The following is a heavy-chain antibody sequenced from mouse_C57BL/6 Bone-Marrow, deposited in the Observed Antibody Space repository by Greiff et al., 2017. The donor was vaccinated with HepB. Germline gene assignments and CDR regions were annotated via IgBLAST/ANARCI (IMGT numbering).Heavy chain of an antibody. Sequence: QVQLQQPGAELVKPGASVKMSCKASGYTFTSYWITWVKQRPGQGLEWIGDIYPGSGNTNYNEKFKSKATLTVDTSSSTAYMQLSSLTSEDSAVYFCASPITTERYFDYWGQGTTLTVSS. CDR1: GYTFTSYW. V-gene: IGHV1-55*01. J-gene: IGHJ2*01. CDR2: IYPGSGNT. D-gene: IGHD1-1*01. CDR3: ASPITTERYFDY.